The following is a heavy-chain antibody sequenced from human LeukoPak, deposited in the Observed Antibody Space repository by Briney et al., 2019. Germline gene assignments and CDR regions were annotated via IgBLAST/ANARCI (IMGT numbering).Heavy chain of an antibody. CDR3: AKDMGADYGGNYATFDY. CDR2: ISWNSGSI. D-gene: IGHD4-23*01. V-gene: IGHV3-9*01. CDR1: GLTFGDYA. J-gene: IGHJ4*02. Sequence: GGSLRLSCAASGLTFGDYAMHWVRQAPGKGLEWVSGISWNSGSIGYADSVKGRFTISRDNAKNSLYLQMNSLRAEDTALYYCAKDMGADYGGNYATFDYWGQGTLVTVSS.